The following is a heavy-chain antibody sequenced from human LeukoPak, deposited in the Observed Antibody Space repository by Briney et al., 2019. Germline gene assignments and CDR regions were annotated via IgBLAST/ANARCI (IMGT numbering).Heavy chain of an antibody. CDR3: AELGITMIGGV. CDR2: ISSSGSTI. CDR1: GFTFSSYE. V-gene: IGHV3-48*03. J-gene: IGHJ6*04. Sequence: GGSLRLSCAPSGFTFSSYEMNWVRHAPGKGLEGVSYISSSGSTIYYADSVKGRFTIPRDNAKNSLYLQMNSLRANDTAVYYCAELGITMIGGVWGKGTTVTISS. D-gene: IGHD3-10*02.